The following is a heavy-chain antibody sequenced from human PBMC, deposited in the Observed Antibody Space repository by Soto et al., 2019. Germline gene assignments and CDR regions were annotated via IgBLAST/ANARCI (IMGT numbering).Heavy chain of an antibody. D-gene: IGHD4-17*01. CDR1: GFTFSSCG. CDR3: ARSVEAYGDYDWFEP. J-gene: IGHJ5*02. Sequence: GGSLRLSCAASGFTFSSCGMHWVRQAPGKGLEWVAVIWYDGSNKYYADSVKGRFTISRDNSKNTLYLQMNSLRAEDTAVYYCARSVEAYGDYDWFEPWGQGTLVTVSS. V-gene: IGHV3-33*01. CDR2: IWYDGSNK.